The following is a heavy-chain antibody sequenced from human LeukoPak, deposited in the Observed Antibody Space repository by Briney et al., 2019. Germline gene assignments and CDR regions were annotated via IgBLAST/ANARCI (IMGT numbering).Heavy chain of an antibody. CDR2: FDPEDGET. V-gene: IGHV1-24*01. CDR1: GYTLTELS. CDR3: ATLRTISRFLEHPVGAFDI. D-gene: IGHD3-3*01. Sequence: ASVKVSCKVSGYTLTELSMHWVRQAPGKGLEWMGGFDPEDGETIYAQKFQGRVTMTEDTSTDTAYMELSGLRSEDTAVYYCATLRTISRFLEHPVGAFDIWGQGTMVTVSS. J-gene: IGHJ3*02.